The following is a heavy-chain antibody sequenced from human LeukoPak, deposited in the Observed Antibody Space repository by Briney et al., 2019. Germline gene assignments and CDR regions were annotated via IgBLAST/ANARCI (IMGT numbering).Heavy chain of an antibody. Sequence: PSETLSPTCTVSGGSISSYYWSWIRQPPGKGLEWIGYIYYSGSTNYNPSLKSRVTISVDTSKNQFSLKLSSVTAADTAVYYCARRGDDSSGYWYYFDYWGQGTLVTVSS. V-gene: IGHV4-59*08. J-gene: IGHJ4*02. CDR2: IYYSGST. CDR3: ARRGDDSSGYWYYFDY. D-gene: IGHD3-22*01. CDR1: GGSISSYY.